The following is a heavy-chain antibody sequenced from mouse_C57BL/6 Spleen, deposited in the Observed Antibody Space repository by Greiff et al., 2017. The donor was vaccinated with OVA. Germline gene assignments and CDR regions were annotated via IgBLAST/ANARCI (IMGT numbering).Heavy chain of an antibody. D-gene: IGHD1-1*01. Sequence: VQLQQPGAELVKPGASVKMSCKASGYTFTSYWITWVKQRPGQGLEWIGDIYPGSGSTNYNEKFKSKATLTVDTSSSTAYMQLSSLTSEDSAVYDYARRGLYYGSSYPVDVWGTGTTVTVSS. CDR2: IYPGSGST. J-gene: IGHJ1*03. CDR1: GYTFTSYW. CDR3: ARRGLYYGSSYPVDV. V-gene: IGHV1-55*01.